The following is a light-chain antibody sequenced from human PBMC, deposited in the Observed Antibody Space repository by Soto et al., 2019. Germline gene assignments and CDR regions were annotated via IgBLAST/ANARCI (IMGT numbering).Light chain of an antibody. J-gene: IGKJ5*01. Sequence: EIVLTQSPATLSLSPGERATLSFGASQSISSYLAWYQQKPGQAPRLLIYDASNRATGIPARFSGSGPGTDFTLTISSLEPEDFAVYYCQQRSSWPPITFGQGTRLEIK. V-gene: IGKV3-11*01. CDR3: QQRSSWPPIT. CDR2: DAS. CDR1: QSISSY.